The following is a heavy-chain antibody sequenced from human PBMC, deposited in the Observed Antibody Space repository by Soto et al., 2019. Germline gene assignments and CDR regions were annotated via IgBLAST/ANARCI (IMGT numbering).Heavy chain of an antibody. CDR3: ARRDCSGGSCLGKDAFDI. V-gene: IGHV4-31*03. D-gene: IGHD2-15*01. CDR2: IYYSGST. Sequence: SETLSLTCTVSGGSISSGGYYWSWIRQHPGKGLEWIGYIYYSGSTYYNPSLKSRVTISVDTSKNQFSLKLSSVTAADTAVYYCARRDCSGGSCLGKDAFDIWGQGTMVTVSS. J-gene: IGHJ3*02. CDR1: GGSISSGGYY.